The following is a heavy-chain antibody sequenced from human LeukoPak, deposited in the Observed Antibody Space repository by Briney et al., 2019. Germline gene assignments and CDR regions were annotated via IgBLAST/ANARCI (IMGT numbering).Heavy chain of an antibody. CDR2: ISYDGSNK. CDR3: AREQWLDGLFDAFDI. Sequence: PAGSLRLSCAASGFTFSSYAMHWVRQAPGKGLEWVAVISYDGSNKYYADSVKGRFTISRDNSKNTLYLQMNSLRAEDTAVYYCAREQWLDGLFDAFDIWGQGTMVTVSS. V-gene: IGHV3-30*04. CDR1: GFTFSSYA. D-gene: IGHD6-19*01. J-gene: IGHJ3*02.